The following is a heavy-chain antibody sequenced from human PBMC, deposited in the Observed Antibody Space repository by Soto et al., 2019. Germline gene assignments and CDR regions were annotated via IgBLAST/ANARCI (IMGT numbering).Heavy chain of an antibody. CDR2: IYHTGST. CDR1: GVSISSSDYY. V-gene: IGHV4-39*07. J-gene: IGHJ4*02. Sequence: SETLSLTCSVSGVSISSSDYYWAWIRQPPGKGLEWIGSIYHTGSTYYNPSLKSRVTISVDTSKNHFSLKLSSVTAADTAVYYCARGTDYWGQGTVVTVSS. CDR3: ARGTDY.